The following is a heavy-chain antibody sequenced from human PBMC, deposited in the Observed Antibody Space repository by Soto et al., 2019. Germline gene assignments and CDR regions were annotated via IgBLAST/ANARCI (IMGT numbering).Heavy chain of an antibody. Sequence: PSETLSLTCTVSGGSISSGDYYWSWIRQPPGKGLEWIGYIYYSGSTYYNPSLKSRVTISVDTSKNQFSLKLGSVTAADTAVYYCAREGLYYGELRWGQGTLVTVSS. CDR1: GGSISSGDYY. J-gene: IGHJ4*02. V-gene: IGHV4-30-4*01. CDR3: AREGLYYGELR. CDR2: IYYSGST. D-gene: IGHD4-17*01.